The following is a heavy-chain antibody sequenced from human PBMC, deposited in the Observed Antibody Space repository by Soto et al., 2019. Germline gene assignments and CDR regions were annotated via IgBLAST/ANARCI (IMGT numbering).Heavy chain of an antibody. CDR2: INSDGSST. J-gene: IGHJ4*02. D-gene: IGHD1-7*01. V-gene: IGHV3-74*01. Sequence: PGGSLRLSCAASGFTFSSYWMHWVRQAPGKGLVWVSRINSDGSSTSYADSVKGRFTISRDNAKNTLYLQMNSLRAEDTAVYYCARVSTYWNYPSPPDYWGQGTLVTVSS. CDR3: ARVSTYWNYPSPPDY. CDR1: GFTFSSYW.